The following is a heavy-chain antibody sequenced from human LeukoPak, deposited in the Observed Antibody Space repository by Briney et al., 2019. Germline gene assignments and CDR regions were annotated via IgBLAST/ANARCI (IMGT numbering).Heavy chain of an antibody. CDR3: ARAYDSSGYYYDPGAFDI. D-gene: IGHD3-22*01. CDR2: IIPILGIA. CDR1: GGTFSSYT. V-gene: IGHV1-69*02. Sequence: SVKVSCKASGGTFSSYTISRVRQAPGQGLEWMGRIIPILGIANYAQKFQGRVTITADKSTSTAYMELSSLRSEDTAVYYCARAYDSSGYYYDPGAFDIWGQGTMVTVSS. J-gene: IGHJ3*02.